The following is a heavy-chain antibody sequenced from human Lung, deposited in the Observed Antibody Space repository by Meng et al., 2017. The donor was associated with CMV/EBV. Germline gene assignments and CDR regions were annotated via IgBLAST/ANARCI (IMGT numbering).Heavy chain of an antibody. CDR2: IYNSGST. CDR3: ARATGTGDDYFDY. Sequence: SGGSISSSDYYWSWIRQHPGKGLECIGYIYNSGSTYSNPSLGRRLSISIDTSKNQFSLKLNSVTAADTAVYYCARATGTGDDYFDYWGQGALVTVSS. CDR1: GGSISSSDYY. D-gene: IGHD7-27*01. J-gene: IGHJ4*02. V-gene: IGHV4-31*02.